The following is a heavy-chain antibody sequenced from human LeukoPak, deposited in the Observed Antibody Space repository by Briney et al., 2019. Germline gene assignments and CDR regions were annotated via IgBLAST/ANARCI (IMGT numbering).Heavy chain of an antibody. J-gene: IGHJ5*01. CDR3: ARDGVGWFDS. CDR2: ISSSGRDI. V-gene: IGHV3-48*03. CDR1: GFTFSSHD. Sequence: TGGSLRLSCAASGFTFSSHDMNWVRQAPGKGLEWVSYISSSGRDIYYVDSVRGRFTISRDNAKNSLHLQMNSLRAEDTAVYYCARDGVGWFDSWGQGTLVTVSS.